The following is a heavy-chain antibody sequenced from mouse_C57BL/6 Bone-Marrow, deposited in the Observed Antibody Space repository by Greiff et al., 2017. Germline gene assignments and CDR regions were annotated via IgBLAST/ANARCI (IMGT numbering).Heavy chain of an antibody. CDR1: GYTFTSYW. V-gene: IGHV1-53*01. D-gene: IGHD1-1*01. CDR3: AISPPYYYGSDYAMDY. J-gene: IGHJ4*01. Sequence: QVQLQQPGTELVKPGASVKLSCKASGYTFTSYWMHWVKQRPGQGLEWIGNINPSNGGTNYNEKFKSKATLTVDKSSSTAYMQLSSLTSEYSAVYYCAISPPYYYGSDYAMDYWGQGTSVTVSS. CDR2: INPSNGGT.